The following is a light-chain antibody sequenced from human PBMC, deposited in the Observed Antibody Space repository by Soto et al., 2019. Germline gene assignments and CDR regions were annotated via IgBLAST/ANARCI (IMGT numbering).Light chain of an antibody. Sequence: EIVLTQSPGTLSLSPGERATLSCRASQSVSSSYLAWYQQKPGQAPRLLIYGASSRATGIPDRFSGSGSGTDFTLTISRLEAEDFAVYYCQQYSNSPPTFGGGTEVEIK. V-gene: IGKV3-20*01. CDR2: GAS. CDR3: QQYSNSPPT. J-gene: IGKJ4*01. CDR1: QSVSSSY.